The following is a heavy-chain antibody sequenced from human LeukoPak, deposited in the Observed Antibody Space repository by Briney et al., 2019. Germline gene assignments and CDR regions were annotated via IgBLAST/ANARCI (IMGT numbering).Heavy chain of an antibody. J-gene: IGHJ5*02. CDR2: TYSGGST. Sequence: GGSLRLSCAASGFTVSSNYMSWVRQAPGKGLEWVSVTYSGGSTYYADSVKGRFTISRDNSKNTLYLQMNSLRAEDTAVYYCAKASRLYWNDGPDWFDPWGQGTLVTVSS. V-gene: IGHV3-53*01. D-gene: IGHD1-1*01. CDR3: AKASRLYWNDGPDWFDP. CDR1: GFTVSSNY.